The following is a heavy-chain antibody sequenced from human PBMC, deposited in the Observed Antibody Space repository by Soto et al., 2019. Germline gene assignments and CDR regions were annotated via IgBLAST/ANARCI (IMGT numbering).Heavy chain of an antibody. Sequence: GESLKISCKGSGYSFTSYWISWVRQMPGKGVEWMGRIDPSDSYTNYSPSFQGHVTISADKAISTAYLQWSSLKASDTDMYYCARRPGGITGNYYGMDVWGQGTTVTVSS. V-gene: IGHV5-10-1*01. CDR2: IDPSDSYT. CDR3: ARRPGGITGNYYGMDV. D-gene: IGHD1-20*01. CDR1: GYSFTSYW. J-gene: IGHJ6*02.